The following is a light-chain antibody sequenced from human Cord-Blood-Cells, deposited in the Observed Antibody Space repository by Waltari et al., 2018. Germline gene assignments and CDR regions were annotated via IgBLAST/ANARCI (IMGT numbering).Light chain of an antibody. Sequence: EIVLTQSPGTLSLSPGERATLSCRASQSVSSSYLAWYQQKPGQAPRLLIYGASSRATGIPGRFSGSWAGTDFTLTISRLEPEDFAVYYCQQYGNSPRITFGPGTKVDIK. CDR1: QSVSSSY. CDR2: GAS. CDR3: QQYGNSPRIT. J-gene: IGKJ3*01. V-gene: IGKV3-20*01.